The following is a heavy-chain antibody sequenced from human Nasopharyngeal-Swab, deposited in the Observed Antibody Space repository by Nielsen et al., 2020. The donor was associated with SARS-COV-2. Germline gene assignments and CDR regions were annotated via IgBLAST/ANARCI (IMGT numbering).Heavy chain of an antibody. V-gene: IGHV4-30-4*08. CDR1: GGSISSGDYY. Sequence: SETLSLTCTVSGGSISSGDYYWSWIRQPTGKGLEWIGYIYYSGSTYYNPSLKSRVTISVDTSKNQFSLKLSSVTAADTAVYYCARLPVLRSSTDAFDIWGQGTMVTVSS. D-gene: IGHD3-3*01. CDR3: ARLPVLRSSTDAFDI. CDR2: IYYSGST. J-gene: IGHJ3*02.